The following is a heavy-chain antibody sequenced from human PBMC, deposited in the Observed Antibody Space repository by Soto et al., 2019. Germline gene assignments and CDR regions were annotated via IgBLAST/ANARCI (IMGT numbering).Heavy chain of an antibody. D-gene: IGHD6-19*01. J-gene: IGHJ4*02. CDR2: IXXXGXI. Sequence: SSETLSLTCTVSGGSISNYYWSWIRQPPGKGLEWXGXIXXXGXIXXXPXXXXRVTISEDTSKNQFSLKMSSVTAADTAVYYCAREIAVAGTHYFDYWGQGTLVTVSS. V-gene: IGHV4-59*01. CDR1: GGSISNYY. CDR3: AREIAVAGTHYFDY.